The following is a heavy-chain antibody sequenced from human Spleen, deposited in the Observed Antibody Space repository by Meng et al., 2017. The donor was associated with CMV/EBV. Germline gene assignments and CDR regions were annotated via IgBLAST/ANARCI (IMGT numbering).Heavy chain of an antibody. CDR3: TRAHEWLSYYFDY. CDR1: GFTFDDYA. J-gene: IGHJ4*02. CDR2: ISWDGGST. V-gene: IGHV3-43D*03. Sequence: GESLKISCAASGFTFDDYAMHWVRQAPGKGLEWVSLISWDGGSTYYADSVKGRFTISRDNSKNSLYLQMNSLRAEDTAVYYCTRAHEWLSYYFDYWGQGTLVTVSS. D-gene: IGHD3-16*01.